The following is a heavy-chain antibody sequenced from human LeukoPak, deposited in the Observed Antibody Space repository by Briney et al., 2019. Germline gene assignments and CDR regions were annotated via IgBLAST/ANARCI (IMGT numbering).Heavy chain of an antibody. Sequence: ASVKVSCKASGYTFTSYYMHWVRQAPGQGLEWVGAINPSGGTTSYAQKFQGRVTMTRDTSTTTVYMELSSLRSEDTAVCHCARDLVAPDYWGQGTLVTVSS. CDR3: ARDLVAPDY. CDR1: GYTFTSYY. J-gene: IGHJ4*02. D-gene: IGHD6-6*01. V-gene: IGHV1-46*01. CDR2: INPSGGTT.